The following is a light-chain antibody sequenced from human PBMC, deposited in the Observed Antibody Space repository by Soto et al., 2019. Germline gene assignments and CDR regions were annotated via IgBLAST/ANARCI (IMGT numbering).Light chain of an antibody. Sequence: EIVLTQSPGTLSLSPGDRATLSCRASQTVNNNYVAWYQQKPGQAPRLLISGASSRATGIPDRFRGSGSGTYFTLTISRLEPDDFGMYYRQQYGTSVLVSFGGGTKIEI. CDR3: QQYGTSVLVS. J-gene: IGKJ4*01. V-gene: IGKV3-20*01. CDR1: QTVNNNY. CDR2: GAS.